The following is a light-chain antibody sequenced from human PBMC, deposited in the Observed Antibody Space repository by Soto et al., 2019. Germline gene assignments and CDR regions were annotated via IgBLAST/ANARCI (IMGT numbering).Light chain of an antibody. Sequence: AIQMTQSPSSLSASVGDRVTITCRASQGIGNDLAWYQQRPGKAPKLLIYAASSLQSGVASRFSGSGSGTDITLTISSLQPGDFATYYCLQDYNFPLSFGGGTKVEIK. CDR2: AAS. CDR3: LQDYNFPLS. CDR1: QGIGND. V-gene: IGKV1-6*01. J-gene: IGKJ4*01.